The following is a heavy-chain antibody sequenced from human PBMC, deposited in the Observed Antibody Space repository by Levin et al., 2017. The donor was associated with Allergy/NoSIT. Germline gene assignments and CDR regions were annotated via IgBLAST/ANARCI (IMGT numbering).Heavy chain of an antibody. CDR2: IKARRDGGTI. V-gene: IGHV3-15*01. CDR3: ATDRLYFDL. J-gene: IGHJ2*01. CDR1: GITFNNAW. Sequence: GGSLRLSCTASGITFNNAWMNWVRQAPGKGLEWVGRIKARRDGGTIDYTAPVKGRFTISRDDSLNTMYLQMSSLKTEDTAMYYCATDRLYFDLWGRGTLVTVSS.